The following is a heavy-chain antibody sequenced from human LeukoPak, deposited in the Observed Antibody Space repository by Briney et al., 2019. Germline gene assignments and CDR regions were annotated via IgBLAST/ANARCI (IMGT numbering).Heavy chain of an antibody. V-gene: IGHV4-39*01. J-gene: IGHJ4*02. D-gene: IGHD2-8*01. CDR2: IYYSGST. CDR3: ARHSVLLMVYGEPFDY. Sequence: KPSETLSLTCTVSGGSISSSSYYWGWIRQPPGKGLEWIGSIYYSGSTYYNPSLKSRVTISADTSKNQFSLKLSSVTAADTAVYYCARHSVLLMVYGEPFDYWGQGTLVTVSS. CDR1: GGSISSSSYY.